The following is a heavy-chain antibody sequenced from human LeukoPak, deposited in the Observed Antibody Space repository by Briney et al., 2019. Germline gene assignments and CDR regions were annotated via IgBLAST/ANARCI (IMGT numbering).Heavy chain of an antibody. D-gene: IGHD3-22*01. CDR2: IYTSGST. J-gene: IGHJ6*03. CDR3: ARVGYYDSSGYRGYYYYYYMDV. Sequence: SETLSLTCTVSGVSISSGSYYWSWIRQPAGKGLEWIERIYTSGSTNYNPSLKSRVTISVDTSKNQFSLKLSSVTAADTAVYYCARVGYYDSSGYRGYYYYYYMDVGGKGTTGTVSS. CDR1: GVSISSGSYY. V-gene: IGHV4-61*02.